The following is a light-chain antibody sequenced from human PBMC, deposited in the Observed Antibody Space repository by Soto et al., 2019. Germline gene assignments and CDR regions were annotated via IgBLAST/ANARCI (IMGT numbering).Light chain of an antibody. V-gene: IGKV3-15*01. CDR1: QSLTSN. CDR3: QQYNHWPRMLS. CDR2: DTS. Sequence: EIILTQSPATLYVSPGERATLSCTASQSLTSNLAWYQQRPGQAPRLLIYDTSTRATDIPARFSGSGSGTEFTLTIASLQSEDFAVYYCQQYNHWPRMLSFGGGTRV. J-gene: IGKJ4*01.